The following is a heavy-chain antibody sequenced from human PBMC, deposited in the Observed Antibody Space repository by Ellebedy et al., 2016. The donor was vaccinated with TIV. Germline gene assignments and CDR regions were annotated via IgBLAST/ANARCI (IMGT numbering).Heavy chain of an antibody. CDR3: ARLGVIAAAGASDY. D-gene: IGHD6-13*01. CDR1: GFTFSGYY. CDR2: ISYSGDLM. Sequence: PGGSLRLSCAASGFTFSGYYMSWFRQAPGKGLGWVSYISYSGDLMYYADSVKGRFTTSRDKAENSLYRQMNSLRAEDTAVYYCARLGVIAAAGASDYWGQGTLVIVSS. V-gene: IGHV3-11*01. J-gene: IGHJ4*02.